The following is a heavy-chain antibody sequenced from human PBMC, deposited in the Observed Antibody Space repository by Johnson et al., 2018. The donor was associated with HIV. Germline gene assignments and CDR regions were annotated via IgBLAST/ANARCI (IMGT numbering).Heavy chain of an antibody. CDR2: ISYDGSNK. J-gene: IGHJ3*02. Sequence: QVQLVESGGGVVQPGRSLRLSCAASGFTFSSYTMYWVRQAPGKGLEWVAVISYDGSNKYYADSVKGRFTISRDNSKNTLYLQMNSLIAEDTAVYYCASYCSGGSCYRRSPSDAFDIWGQGTMVTVSS. V-gene: IGHV3-30*04. D-gene: IGHD2-15*01. CDR1: GFTFSSYT. CDR3: ASYCSGGSCYRRSPSDAFDI.